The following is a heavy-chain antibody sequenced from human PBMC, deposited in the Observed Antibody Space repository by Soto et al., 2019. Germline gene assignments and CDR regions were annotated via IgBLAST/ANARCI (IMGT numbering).Heavy chain of an antibody. V-gene: IGHV3-11*01. Sequence: QVQLVESGGGLVKPGGSLRLSCAASGFTFSDYYISWIRQAPGKGLEWVSYISSSGTIICHADSVKGRFTISRDNAKNSLFLQMNSLRAEDTAVYYCARGKSIFYGMDVWGQGTTVTVSS. J-gene: IGHJ6*02. CDR2: ISSSGTII. D-gene: IGHD2-15*01. CDR3: ARGKSIFYGMDV. CDR1: GFTFSDYY.